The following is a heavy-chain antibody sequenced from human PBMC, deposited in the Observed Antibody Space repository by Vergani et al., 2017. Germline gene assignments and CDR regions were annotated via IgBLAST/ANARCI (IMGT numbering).Heavy chain of an antibody. J-gene: IGHJ4*02. CDR2: IKQDGSEK. V-gene: IGHV3-7*01. CDR1: GFTFSSYW. CDR3: AKDRSSSCLDY. Sequence: EVQLVESGGGLVQPGGSLRLSCAASGFTFSSYWMSWVRQAPGKGLEWVANIKQDGSEKYYVDSVKGRFTISRDNSKNTLYLQMNSLRAEDTAVYYCAKDRSSSCLDYWGQGTLVTVSS. D-gene: IGHD6-13*01.